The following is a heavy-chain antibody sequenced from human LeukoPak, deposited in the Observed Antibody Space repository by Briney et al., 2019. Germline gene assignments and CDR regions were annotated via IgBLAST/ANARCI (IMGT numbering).Heavy chain of an antibody. Sequence: PGGSLRLSCAASGFTFSIYSMNWVRQAPGKGLEWVSYISSSSSTIHYADSVKGRFTISRDNAKNSLYLQMNSLRAEGTAVYYCARAVVGVDYWGQGTLVTVSS. V-gene: IGHV3-48*01. J-gene: IGHJ4*02. D-gene: IGHD1-26*01. CDR3: ARAVVGVDY. CDR1: GFTFSIYS. CDR2: ISSSSSTI.